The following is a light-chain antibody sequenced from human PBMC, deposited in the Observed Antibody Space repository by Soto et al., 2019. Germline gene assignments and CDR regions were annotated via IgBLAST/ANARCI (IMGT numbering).Light chain of an antibody. Sequence: EMVLTQSRATLSVSPGKRATLSCLASQSVSSDLAGYQQKPGQAPRLLIYGASTRATGIPARFSGSGSGTEFTLTISSLQSEDFAVYYCQQYNNWPPWTFGQGTKVDTK. CDR1: QSVSSD. V-gene: IGKV3-15*01. CDR3: QQYNNWPPWT. CDR2: GAS. J-gene: IGKJ1*01.